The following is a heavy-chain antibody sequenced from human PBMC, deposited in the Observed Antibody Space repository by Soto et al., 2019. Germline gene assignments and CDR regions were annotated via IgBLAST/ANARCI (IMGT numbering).Heavy chain of an antibody. CDR1: GFTFSSYA. CDR3: AKSGQYFDWLLLYFDY. D-gene: IGHD3-9*01. CDR2: ISGSGGST. J-gene: IGHJ4*02. Sequence: GGSLRLSCAASGFTFSSYAMSWVRQAPGKGLEWVSAISGSGGSTYYADSVKGRFTISRDNSKNTLYLQMNSLRAEDTAVYYCAKSGQYFDWLLLYFDYWGQGTLVTVSS. V-gene: IGHV3-23*01.